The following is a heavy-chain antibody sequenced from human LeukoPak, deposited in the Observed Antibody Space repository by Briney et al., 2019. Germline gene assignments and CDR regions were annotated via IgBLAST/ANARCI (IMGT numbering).Heavy chain of an antibody. D-gene: IGHD5-24*01. CDR3: ARHGYNPVGYI. CDR1: GFTFSSYE. V-gene: IGHV3-21*04. CDR2: ISSSSTYI. J-gene: IGHJ3*02. Sequence: GGSLRLSCAASGFTFSSYEMNWVRQAPGKGLEWVSFISSSSTYIYYADSLKGRFTISRDNAKNSLYLQMNSLRAEDTAVYYCARHGYNPVGYIWGQGTVVTVSS.